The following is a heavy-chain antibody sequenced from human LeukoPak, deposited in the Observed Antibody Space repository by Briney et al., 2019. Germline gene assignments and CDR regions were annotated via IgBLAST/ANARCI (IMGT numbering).Heavy chain of an antibody. D-gene: IGHD2-2*01. V-gene: IGHV1-2*02. Sequence: ASVKVSCKASGYTFTGYYMHWVRHAPGQGLEWMGWINPNSGGTNYAQKFQGRVTMTRDTSISTAYMELSSLRSDDTAVYYCARRGCSTSCYAPDYWGQGILVTVSP. CDR3: ARRGCSTSCYAPDY. CDR2: INPNSGGT. CDR1: GYTFTGYY. J-gene: IGHJ4*02.